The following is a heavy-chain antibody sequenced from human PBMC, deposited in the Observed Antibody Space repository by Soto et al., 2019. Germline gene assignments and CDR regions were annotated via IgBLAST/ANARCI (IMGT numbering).Heavy chain of an antibody. Sequence: QVQLQESGPGLVKPSETLSLTCTVSGGSISSYYWSWIRQPPGKGLEWIGDIYYSGSTNYNPSLKSRVTISVDTSKNQFSLKLSSVTAADTAVYYCARHAVGDTAMANIYYFDYWGQGTLVTVSS. V-gene: IGHV4-59*08. D-gene: IGHD5-18*01. CDR2: IYYSGST. J-gene: IGHJ4*02. CDR3: ARHAVGDTAMANIYYFDY. CDR1: GGSISSYY.